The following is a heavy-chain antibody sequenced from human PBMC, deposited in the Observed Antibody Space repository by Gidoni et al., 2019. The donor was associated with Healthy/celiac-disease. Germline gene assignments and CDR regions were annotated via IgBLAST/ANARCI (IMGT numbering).Heavy chain of an antibody. J-gene: IGHJ2*01. Sequence: QVQLQQWGAGLLMPSETLSLTCAVYGGSFSGYYWSWIRQPPGKGLEWIGEINHSGSTNYNPSLTSRVTISVDTSKNQFSLKLSSVTAADTAVYYCARGRTYYYDSSGYYRHWYFDLWGRGTLVTVSS. CDR1: GGSFSGYY. CDR2: INHSGST. CDR3: ARGRTYYYDSSGYYRHWYFDL. V-gene: IGHV4-34*01. D-gene: IGHD3-22*01.